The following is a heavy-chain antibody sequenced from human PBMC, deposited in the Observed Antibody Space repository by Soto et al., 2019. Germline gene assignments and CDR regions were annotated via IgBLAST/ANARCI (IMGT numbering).Heavy chain of an antibody. D-gene: IGHD4-17*01. Sequence: QVQLVQSGAEVKKPGSSVKVSCKASGGTFSSYAISWVRQAPGQGLEWMGGIIPIFGTANYAQKFQGRVTITADKSTSTAYMELSSPRSEDTAVYYCARETVTTAFYYFDYWGQGTLVTVSS. J-gene: IGHJ4*02. CDR1: GGTFSSYA. CDR2: IIPIFGTA. CDR3: ARETVTTAFYYFDY. V-gene: IGHV1-69*06.